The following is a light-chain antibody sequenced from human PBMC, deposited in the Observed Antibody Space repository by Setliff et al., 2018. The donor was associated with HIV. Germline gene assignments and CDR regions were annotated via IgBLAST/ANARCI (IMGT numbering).Light chain of an antibody. V-gene: IGKV4-1*01. CDR3: QQYYGHPHT. Sequence: DIVMTQSPDSLAVSLGERATINCRSSQSLYYSSNNKNYVAWYQQKPGQPPKLLIYWASTRESGVPDRFTGSGSGTDFTLTISSLQAEDVALYFCQQYYGHPHTFGQGTKVDIK. J-gene: IGKJ2*01. CDR2: WAS. CDR1: QSLYYSSNNKNY.